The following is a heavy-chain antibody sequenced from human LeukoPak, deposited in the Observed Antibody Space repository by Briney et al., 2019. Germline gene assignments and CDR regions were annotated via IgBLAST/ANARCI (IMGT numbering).Heavy chain of an antibody. J-gene: IGHJ5*02. D-gene: IGHD2-2*01. CDR3: ARDARHRYCSSSSCYRGWLDP. CDR1: GGSINTPNYY. V-gene: IGHV4-39*07. CDR2: IFYSGGT. Sequence: PSETLSLTCTVSGGSINTPNYYWVWIRETPGKRLEWIGNIFYSGGTYYSPSLTSRVTISLDTSRNQFSLKLNSVTAADTAVYYCARDARHRYCSSSSCYRGWLDPWGQGTPVTVSS.